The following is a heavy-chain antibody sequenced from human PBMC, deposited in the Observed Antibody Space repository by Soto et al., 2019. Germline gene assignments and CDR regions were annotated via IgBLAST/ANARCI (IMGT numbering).Heavy chain of an antibody. CDR1: GYSISSGYY. CDR3: ASRPNFYDSSVDY. D-gene: IGHD3-22*01. Sequence: PSETLSLTCAVSGYSISSGYYWGWIRQPPGKGLEWIGNIYHSGSASYNPSLRSRVTISIDTSQNQFSLKLSSVTAADTAVYYCASRPNFYDSSVDYWGQGILVTVS. V-gene: IGHV4-38-2*01. J-gene: IGHJ4*02. CDR2: IYHSGSA.